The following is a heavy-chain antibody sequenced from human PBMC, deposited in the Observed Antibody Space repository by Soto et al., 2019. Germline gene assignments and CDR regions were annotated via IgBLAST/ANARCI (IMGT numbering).Heavy chain of an antibody. J-gene: IGHJ6*02. CDR2: INPSGGST. CDR3: ARDRGRAAAGEYHYYGMDV. CDR1: GYTFTSYY. Sequence: QVQLEQSGAEVKKPGASVKVSCKASGYTFTSYYIHWVRQAPGQGLEWMGVINPSGGSTGYAQKFQGRLTMTRDTPTSTVYMEMSSLRSEDTAVYYCARDRGRAAAGEYHYYGMDVWGQGTTVTVSS. V-gene: IGHV1-46*01. D-gene: IGHD6-13*01.